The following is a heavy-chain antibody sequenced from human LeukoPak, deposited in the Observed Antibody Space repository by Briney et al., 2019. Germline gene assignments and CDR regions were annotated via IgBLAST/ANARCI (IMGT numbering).Heavy chain of an antibody. D-gene: IGHD3-22*01. Sequence: GESLKISCKGPGYSFTSYWIGWVRQMPGKGLEWMGIIYPGDSDTRYSPSFQGQVTISADKSISTAYLQWSSLKASDTAMYYCARRFTMMGDAFDIWGQGTMVTVSS. CDR2: IYPGDSDT. CDR3: ARRFTMMGDAFDI. J-gene: IGHJ3*02. V-gene: IGHV5-51*01. CDR1: GYSFTSYW.